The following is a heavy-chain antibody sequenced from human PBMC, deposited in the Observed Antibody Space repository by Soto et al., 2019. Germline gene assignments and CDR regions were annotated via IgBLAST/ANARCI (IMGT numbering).Heavy chain of an antibody. CDR3: ARSHLYYDSSGYPDY. Sequence: GSLRLSXAASGFTFSSYGMHWVRQAPGKGLEWVADICYDGRNKNYADSVKGRFTISRDNSKNTLYLQMNSLRAEDTAVYYCARSHLYYDSSGYPDYWGQGTLVTVSS. CDR2: ICYDGRNK. J-gene: IGHJ4*02. CDR1: GFTFSSYG. D-gene: IGHD3-22*01. V-gene: IGHV3-33*08.